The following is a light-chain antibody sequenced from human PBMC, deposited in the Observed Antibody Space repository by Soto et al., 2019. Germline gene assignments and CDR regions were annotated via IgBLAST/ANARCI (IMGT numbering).Light chain of an antibody. CDR2: AAS. J-gene: IGKJ4*01. CDR3: QQYHSYPLT. CDR1: QDINSY. Sequence: QMTQSPSSLSAAVGDRVTITCRESQDINSYLAWYQQKPGNAPKALIYAASSLQTGVPSRFSDSESGTNFTLTISNLQPEDSATYYCQQYHSYPLTFGGGHKVELK. V-gene: IGKV1D-16*01.